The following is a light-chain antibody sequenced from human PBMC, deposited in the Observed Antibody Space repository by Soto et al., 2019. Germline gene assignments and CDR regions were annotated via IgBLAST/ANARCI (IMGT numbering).Light chain of an antibody. CDR1: NSDIGSYNY. V-gene: IGLV2-11*01. Sequence: QSALTQPRSVSGSPGQSVTISCTGTNSDIGSYNYVSWYQQHPGKAPKVMIYDVSGRPSGVPGRFSGSKSGNTASLTISGLQAEDEADYYCCSYAGKYNFWVFGGGTKLTVL. CDR3: CSYAGKYNFWV. J-gene: IGLJ3*02. CDR2: DVS.